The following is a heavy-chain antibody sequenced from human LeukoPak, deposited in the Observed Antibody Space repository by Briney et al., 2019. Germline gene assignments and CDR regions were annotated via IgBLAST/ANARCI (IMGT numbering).Heavy chain of an antibody. CDR2: ISAYNGNT. CDR3: ARDLLWFGEFPYYMDV. CDR1: GYTLTELS. Sequence: ASVKVSCKVSGYTLTELSMHWVRQAPGKGLEWMGWISAYNGNTNYAQKLQGRVTMTTDTSTSTAYMELRSLRSDDTAVYYCARDLLWFGEFPYYMDVWGKGTTVTVSS. D-gene: IGHD3-10*01. J-gene: IGHJ6*03. V-gene: IGHV1-18*01.